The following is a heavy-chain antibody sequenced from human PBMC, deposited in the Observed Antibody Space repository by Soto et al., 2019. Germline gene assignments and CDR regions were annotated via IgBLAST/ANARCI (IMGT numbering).Heavy chain of an antibody. CDR2: INYSGST. Sequence: PSETLSLTCAVYGGSFSGYYWSWIRQPPGKGLEWIGGINYSGSTNYNPSLKSRVTISVDTSKNQFSLKLSSVTAADTAVYYCARHGRMYYYYGMDVWGQGTTVTVSS. J-gene: IGHJ6*02. V-gene: IGHV4-34*01. CDR3: ARHGRMYYYYGMDV. CDR1: GGSFSGYY. D-gene: IGHD1-1*01.